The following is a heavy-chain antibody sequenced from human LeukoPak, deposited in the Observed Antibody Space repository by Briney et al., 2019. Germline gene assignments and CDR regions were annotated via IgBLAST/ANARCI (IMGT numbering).Heavy chain of an antibody. V-gene: IGHV3-74*01. CDR2: LNEDGSIT. J-gene: IGHJ4*01. D-gene: IGHD3-16*01. Sequence: GGSLRLSCAASGFTFSSYWMHWVRQAPGKGLLWVSRLNEDGSITNYADSVKGRFSISRDNAENTLILQMDNLRAEDTAVYYCVRSFGGRTEYWGQGTLVTVSS. CDR1: GFTFSSYW. CDR3: VRSFGGRTEY.